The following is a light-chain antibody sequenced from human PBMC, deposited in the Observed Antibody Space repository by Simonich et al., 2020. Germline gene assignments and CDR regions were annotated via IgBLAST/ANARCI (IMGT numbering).Light chain of an antibody. Sequence: QSALTQPASVSGSPGQSITISCTGTSSDVGSYNLVSWYQKHPGKAPKLMIYEGSKRPSGVSNRFTGSKSGNTASLTISGLQAEDEADYYCSSYTSSSFWVFGGGTKLTVL. CDR3: SSYTSSSFWV. CDR2: EGS. CDR1: SSDVGSYNL. J-gene: IGLJ3*02. V-gene: IGLV2-14*02.